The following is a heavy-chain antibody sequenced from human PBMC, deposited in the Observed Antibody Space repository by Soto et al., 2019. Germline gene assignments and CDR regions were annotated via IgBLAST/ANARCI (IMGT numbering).Heavy chain of an antibody. J-gene: IGHJ6*02. Sequence: SQTLSLTCAISGDSVSSNSAAWNWIRQSPSRGLEWLGRTYYRSKWYNDYAVSVKSRITINPDTSKNQFSLQLNSVTPEDTAVYYCARWGARTDYYYYGMDVWGQGTTVTVSS. CDR3: ARWGARTDYYYYGMDV. CDR1: GDSVSSNSAA. V-gene: IGHV6-1*01. D-gene: IGHD1-26*01. CDR2: TYYRSKWYN.